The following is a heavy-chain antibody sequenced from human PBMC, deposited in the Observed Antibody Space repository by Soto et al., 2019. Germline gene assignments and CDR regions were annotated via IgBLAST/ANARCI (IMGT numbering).Heavy chain of an antibody. J-gene: IGHJ4*02. V-gene: IGHV5-51*01. D-gene: IGHD1-26*01. Sequence: SLKISCKGSGYSFASHWVAWVRQMPEKGLEWIGTIYPGDSDTKYSSAFRGHVTISADTSVSTAYLQWRSLEATDSAIYYCARYSGSYWHYLDFWGQGTLVTVSS. CDR1: GYSFASHW. CDR3: ARYSGSYWHYLDF. CDR2: IYPGDSDT.